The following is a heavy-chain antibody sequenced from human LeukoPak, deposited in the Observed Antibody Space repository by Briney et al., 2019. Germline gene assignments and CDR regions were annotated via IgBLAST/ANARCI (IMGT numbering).Heavy chain of an antibody. V-gene: IGHV3-7*04. J-gene: IGHJ5*02. CDR2: IKEDGSMQ. CDR1: GFTFSSCW. CDR3: ARVVTWFDP. Sequence: GGSLRLSCAASGFTFSSCWMSWVRQAPGKGLEWVAHIKEDGSMQSYVDSVKGRFTISRDNAKNSVYLQMNSLRAEDTAVYYCARVVTWFDPWGQGSLVTVSS.